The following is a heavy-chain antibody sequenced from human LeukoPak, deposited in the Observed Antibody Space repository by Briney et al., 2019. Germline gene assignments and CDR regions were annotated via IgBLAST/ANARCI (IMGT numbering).Heavy chain of an antibody. J-gene: IGHJ2*01. D-gene: IGHD1-26*01. CDR2: ISDSGST. CDR3: AIRSGSYWYFDL. CDR1: GGSISSYH. Sequence: SSETLSLTCTVSGGSISSYHWTWIRQPPGKGLEWIGYISDSGSTNYNPSLKSRVTVSVGTSKSQFSLNLRSVTAADTAMYYCAIRSGSYWYFDLWGRGTLVTVSS. V-gene: IGHV4-59*08.